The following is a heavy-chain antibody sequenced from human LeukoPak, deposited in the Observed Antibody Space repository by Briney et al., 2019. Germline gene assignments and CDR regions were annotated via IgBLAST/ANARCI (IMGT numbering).Heavy chain of an antibody. Sequence: PGGSLRLSCAASGFTFSSYSMNWVRQAPGKGLGWVSSISSSSSYIYYADSVKGRFTISRDNAKNSLYLQMNSLRAEDTAVYYCARGIVVVPAADNWFDPWGQGTLVTVSS. V-gene: IGHV3-21*01. D-gene: IGHD2-2*01. CDR2: ISSSSSYI. J-gene: IGHJ5*02. CDR1: GFTFSSYS. CDR3: ARGIVVVPAADNWFDP.